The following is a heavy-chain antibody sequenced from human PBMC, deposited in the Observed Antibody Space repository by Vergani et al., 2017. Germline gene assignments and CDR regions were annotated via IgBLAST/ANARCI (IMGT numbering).Heavy chain of an antibody. D-gene: IGHD5-24*01. Sequence: VELLESGGGLAQPGGSLRVSCSASGFRVTTYYMGWVRQGHGQGLEWVSSIKNTGDSTHYADSVKGRFTISRDNSKNTLYLQMNSLRVEDTAVYYCGRGSDNYNWGQGTLVTVSS. J-gene: IGHJ4*02. CDR2: IKNTGDST. CDR1: GFRVTTYY. CDR3: GRGSDNYN. V-gene: IGHV3-23*01.